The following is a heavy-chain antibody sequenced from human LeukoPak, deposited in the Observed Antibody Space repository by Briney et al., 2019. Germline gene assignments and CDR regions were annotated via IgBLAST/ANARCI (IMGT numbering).Heavy chain of an antibody. CDR1: GYTFTSYD. V-gene: IGHV1-8*01. CDR2: MNPNSGNT. Sequence: ASVKVSCKASGYTFTSYDINWVQQATGQGLEWMGWMNPNSGNTGYTQKFQGRVTMTRNTSISTAYMELRSLRSEDTAVYYCARGQVGYYFYGLDVWGQGTTVTVSS. CDR3: ARGQVGYYFYGLDV. J-gene: IGHJ6*02.